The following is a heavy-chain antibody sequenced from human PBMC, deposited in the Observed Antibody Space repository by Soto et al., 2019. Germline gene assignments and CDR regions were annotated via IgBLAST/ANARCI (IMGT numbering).Heavy chain of an antibody. V-gene: IGHV3-11*03. CDR1: GSTFSDYY. D-gene: IGHD2-15*01. CDR3: AKDAGSVCSGGSCSFQAPDH. Sequence: GGSLRLSCAASGSTFSDYYMSWIRQAPGKGLEWVSYISSSSSYTAYADSVKGRFTISRDNSKNTLYLQMNSLRIDDTAIYYCAKDAGSVCSGGSCSFQAPDHWGQGTRVTVSS. CDR2: ISSSSSYT. J-gene: IGHJ4*02.